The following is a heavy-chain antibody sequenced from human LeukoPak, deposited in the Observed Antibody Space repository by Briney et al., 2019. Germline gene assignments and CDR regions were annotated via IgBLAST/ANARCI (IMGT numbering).Heavy chain of an antibody. Sequence: SETLSLTCTVSGGSISSYYWSWIRQPPGKGLEWIGYIYYSGSTNYNPSLKSRVTISVDTSKNQFSLKLSSVTAADTAVYYCARSGSYYAPFDYWGQGTLVTVSS. J-gene: IGHJ4*02. CDR3: ARSGSYYAPFDY. D-gene: IGHD1-26*01. CDR2: IYYSGST. V-gene: IGHV4-59*01. CDR1: GGSISSYY.